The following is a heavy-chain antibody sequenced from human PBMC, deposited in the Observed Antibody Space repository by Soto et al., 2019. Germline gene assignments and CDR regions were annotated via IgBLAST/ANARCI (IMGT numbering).Heavy chain of an antibody. Sequence: SETLSLTCAVYGGSFSGYDGSWIRQPPGKGLEWIGEINHSGSTNYNPSLKSRVTISVDTSKNQFSLKLSSVTAADTAVYYCARGAGSSRIDPWGQGTLVTVSS. D-gene: IGHD6-13*01. V-gene: IGHV4-34*01. CDR1: GGSFSGYD. CDR3: ARGAGSSRIDP. J-gene: IGHJ5*02. CDR2: INHSGST.